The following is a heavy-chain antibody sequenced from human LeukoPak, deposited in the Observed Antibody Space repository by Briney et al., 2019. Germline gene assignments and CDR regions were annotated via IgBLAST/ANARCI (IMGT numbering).Heavy chain of an antibody. CDR2: IYTSGTT. V-gene: IGHV4-4*07. J-gene: IGHJ4*02. CDR3: ARLSTVTTSFDY. Sequence: SETLSLTCTVSGGSISSYYWSWLRQPAGKGLEWIGRIYTSGTTHYSPSLKSRVTMLVDTSKNQFSLKLSSVTAADTAVYYCARLSTVTTSFDYWGQGTLVTVSS. D-gene: IGHD4-17*01. CDR1: GGSISSYY.